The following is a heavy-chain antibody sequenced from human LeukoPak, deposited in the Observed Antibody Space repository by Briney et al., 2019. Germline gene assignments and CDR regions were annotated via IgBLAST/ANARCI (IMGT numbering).Heavy chain of an antibody. Sequence: PGGSLRLSCAASGFTFTAYWMTWVRQAPGKGLEWVANIKQDGSEKFYVDSVKGRFTISRENAKSSVYLQMSSLRAEDTAVYYCARDRRFLEWLFLDYWGQGTLVTVSS. J-gene: IGHJ4*02. CDR3: ARDRRFLEWLFLDY. CDR2: IKQDGSEK. CDR1: GFTFTAYW. V-gene: IGHV3-7*01. D-gene: IGHD3-3*01.